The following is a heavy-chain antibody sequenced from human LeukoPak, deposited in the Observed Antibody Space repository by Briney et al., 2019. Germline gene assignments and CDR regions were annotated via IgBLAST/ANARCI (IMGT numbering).Heavy chain of an antibody. CDR1: GYTFSDHH. D-gene: IGHD3-10*01. J-gene: IGHJ4*02. V-gene: IGHV1-2*02. Sequence: ASVKVSCKTSGYTFSDHHIYWVRQAPGQGLEWMGCIHPNGCDTKYAQKFQVRMTMTTDTSISTAYMQLYSVTSEDTAVYYCSGRYGPGPVWGQGTLVTVSS. CDR2: IHPNGCDT. CDR3: SGRYGPGPV.